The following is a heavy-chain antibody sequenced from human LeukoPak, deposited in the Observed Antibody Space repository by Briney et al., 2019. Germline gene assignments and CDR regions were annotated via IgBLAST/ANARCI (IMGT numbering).Heavy chain of an antibody. CDR2: IDSGGST. CDR3: ARTYGDYDYYYGMDV. J-gene: IGHJ6*01. Sequence: GGSLRLSCAASGITVSSHYMTWVRQAPGKGLEWVSVIDSGGSTDSSDSVKGRFSVSRDNSKNTLYLQMNSLRVEDTAVYYCARTYGDYDYYYGMDVWGQGTTVTVSS. D-gene: IGHD4-17*01. CDR1: GITVSSHY. V-gene: IGHV3-66*01.